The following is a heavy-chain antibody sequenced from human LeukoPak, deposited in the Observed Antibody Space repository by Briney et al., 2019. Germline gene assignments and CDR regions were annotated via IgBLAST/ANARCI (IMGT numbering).Heavy chain of an antibody. CDR1: GYSISSGYY. V-gene: IGHV4-38-2*02. CDR3: ARDLRLSPYSGGWPLDY. CDR2: IYHNGNT. Sequence: KPSETLSLTCTVSGYSISSGYYWGWIRQPPEQGLAWIGSIYHNGNTFYNPSLKSRITISVDTSKNQFSLKLSSVTAADTAVYYCARDLRLSPYSGGWPLDYWGQGTLVTVSS. J-gene: IGHJ4*02. D-gene: IGHD6-19*01.